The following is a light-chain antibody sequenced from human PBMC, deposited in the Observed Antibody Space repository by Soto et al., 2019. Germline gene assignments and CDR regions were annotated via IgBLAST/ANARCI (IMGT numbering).Light chain of an antibody. CDR2: GAS. V-gene: IGKV3-15*01. CDR3: QQYMNWPQIT. J-gene: IGKJ5*01. CDR1: QNIRTS. Sequence: EIVMTQSPVTLSVSPGESATLSCRASQNIRTSLAWHQQKPGQAPRLLIHGASTRATGIPARFSGSGSGTEFTLTISNLQSEDFAVYYCQQYMNWPQITFGQGTRLDIK.